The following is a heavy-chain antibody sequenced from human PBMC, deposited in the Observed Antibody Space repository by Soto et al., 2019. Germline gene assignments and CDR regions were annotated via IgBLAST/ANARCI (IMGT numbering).Heavy chain of an antibody. V-gene: IGHV1-46*01. CDR2: INPSGGST. CDR1: GYTFTSYY. D-gene: IGHD2-2*01. Sequence: QVQLVQSGAEVKKPGASVKVSCKASGYTFTSYYMHWVRQAPGQGLEWMGIINPSGGSTSYAQKFQGRVTMTRDTSTSTVYMELSSLRSEDTAVYYCARGGTGYCSSTSCYYYYGMDVWGQGTTVTVSS. J-gene: IGHJ6*02. CDR3: ARGGTGYCSSTSCYYYYGMDV.